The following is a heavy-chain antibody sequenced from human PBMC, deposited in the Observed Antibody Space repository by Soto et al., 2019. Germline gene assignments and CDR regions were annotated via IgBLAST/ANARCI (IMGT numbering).Heavy chain of an antibody. J-gene: IGHJ4*02. CDR3: ARGGDYGDYVRGFGDY. CDR1: GFTFSSYS. CDR2: ISRSSSYI. Sequence: EVQLVESGGGLVKPGGPLSLACAASGFTFSSYSMNWFRQAPGKGLEWVSSISRSSSYIYYADSVKGRFTISRDNAKNSLYMQMNSLRAEDTAVYYCARGGDYGDYVRGFGDYWGQGTLVTVSS. D-gene: IGHD4-17*01. V-gene: IGHV3-21*01.